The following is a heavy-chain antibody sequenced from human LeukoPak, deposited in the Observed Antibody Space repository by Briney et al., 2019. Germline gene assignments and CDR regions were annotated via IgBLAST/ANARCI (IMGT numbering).Heavy chain of an antibody. CDR2: ISSSSSYI. J-gene: IGHJ3*02. CDR3: AREESGPTTVTNGAFDI. V-gene: IGHV3-21*01. CDR1: GFTFSSYS. D-gene: IGHD4-17*01. Sequence: GGSLRLSCAASGFTFSSYSMNWVRQAPGKGLEWVSSISSSSSYIYYADSVKGRFTISRDNAKNSLYLRMNSLRAEDTAVYYCAREESGPTTVTNGAFDIWGQGTMVTVSS.